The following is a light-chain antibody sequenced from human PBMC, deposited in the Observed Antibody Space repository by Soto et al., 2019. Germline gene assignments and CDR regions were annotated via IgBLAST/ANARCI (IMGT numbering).Light chain of an antibody. CDR2: DVS. CDR3: ISYTGGNARVV. Sequence: QSALTQPASVSGSPGQSITISCTGSDVGAYRYVSWYQQHPGKAPRLLIYDVSNRPSGVSDLFSGSKSGNTASLTISGLQPEDEAYFFCISYTGGNARVVVGGGTKLTVL. J-gene: IGLJ2*01. V-gene: IGLV2-14*01. CDR1: SDVGAYRY.